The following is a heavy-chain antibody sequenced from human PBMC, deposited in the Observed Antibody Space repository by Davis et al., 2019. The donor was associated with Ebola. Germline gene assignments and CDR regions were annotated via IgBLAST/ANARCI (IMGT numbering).Heavy chain of an antibody. Sequence: GGSLRLSCAASGFTFDDYAMHWVRQAPGKGLEWVSGISWNSGSIGYADSVKGRFTISRDNAKNSLYLQMNSLRAEDTAVYYCAGTPYYDFWSGHYWYYGMDVWGQGTTVTVSS. CDR3: AGTPYYDFWSGHYWYYGMDV. V-gene: IGHV3-9*01. D-gene: IGHD3-3*01. CDR2: ISWNSGSI. J-gene: IGHJ6*02. CDR1: GFTFDDYA.